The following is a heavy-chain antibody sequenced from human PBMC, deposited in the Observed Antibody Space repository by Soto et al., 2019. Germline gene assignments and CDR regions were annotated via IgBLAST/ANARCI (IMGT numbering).Heavy chain of an antibody. CDR1: GGSISTGGHY. J-gene: IGHJ4*02. CDR2: IYYSGST. CDR3: ARNVDTAVIDGPYFDC. V-gene: IGHV4-31*02. D-gene: IGHD5-18*01. Sequence: SETLSLTCTVSGGSISTGGHYWNWIRQHPGKGLEWIGYIYYSGSTYYNPSLKSRVTISVDTSQNQFSLKLTSVTAADTAVYFCARNVDTAVIDGPYFDCWGQGTQVTVSS.